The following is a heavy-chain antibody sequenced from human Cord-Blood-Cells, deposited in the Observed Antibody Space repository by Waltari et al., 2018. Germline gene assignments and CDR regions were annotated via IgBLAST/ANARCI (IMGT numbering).Heavy chain of an antibody. Sequence: QLQLQESGPGLVKPSETLSLTCTVSGGSISSSSYYWGWIRQPPGKGMEWIGSIYYSWRTYYNPSLKSRVTISVDTSKNQFSLKLSSVTAADTAVYYCAGHFRGLSYWYFDLWGRGTLVTVSS. CDR2: IYYSWRT. D-gene: IGHD3-10*01. CDR3: AGHFRGLSYWYFDL. CDR1: GGSISSSSYY. V-gene: IGHV4-39*01. J-gene: IGHJ2*01.